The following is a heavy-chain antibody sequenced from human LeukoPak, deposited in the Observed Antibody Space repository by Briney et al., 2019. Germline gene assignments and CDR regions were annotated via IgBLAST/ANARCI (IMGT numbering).Heavy chain of an antibody. D-gene: IGHD5-18*01. CDR3: ARRLNGYFGDYFDY. V-gene: IGHV4-4*07. J-gene: IGHJ4*02. Sequence: SETLSLTCTVSGGSINNYYWNWIRKPAGKGLEWIGRIYTSGNTRYSPSLKSRVTMSVDTSKNQFSLKLSSVTAADTAVYYCARRLNGYFGDYFDYWGQGALVTVSS. CDR1: GGSINNYY. CDR2: IYTSGNT.